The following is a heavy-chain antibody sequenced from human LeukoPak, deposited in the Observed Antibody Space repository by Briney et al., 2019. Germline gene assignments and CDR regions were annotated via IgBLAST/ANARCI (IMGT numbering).Heavy chain of an antibody. Sequence: GGSLRLSCAASGFTFSNYGMNWVRQAPGKGLEWVSTISGRSDSTYYADSVKGRFTISRDNSKDTLYLQLNYLRAEDTAVYYCAKASRYYYDSSGYYLGAFDIWGPGTMVIVSS. CDR3: AKASRYYYDSSGYYLGAFDI. J-gene: IGHJ3*02. D-gene: IGHD3-22*01. CDR2: ISGRSDST. CDR1: GFTFSNYG. V-gene: IGHV3-23*01.